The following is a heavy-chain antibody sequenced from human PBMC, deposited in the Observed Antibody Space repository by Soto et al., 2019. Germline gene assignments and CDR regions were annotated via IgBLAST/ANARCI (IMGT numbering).Heavy chain of an antibody. CDR3: ARCKGCSSTSPQYYFDY. D-gene: IGHD2-2*01. Sequence: EVQLVESGGGLVQPGGSLRLSCAASGFTVSSNYMSWVRQAPGKGLEWVSVIYSGGSTYYADSVKGRFTISRHNSKNTLYLQMNSLRAEDTAVYYWARCKGCSSTSPQYYFDYWGQGTLVTVSS. CDR2: IYSGGST. V-gene: IGHV3-53*04. J-gene: IGHJ4*02. CDR1: GFTVSSNY.